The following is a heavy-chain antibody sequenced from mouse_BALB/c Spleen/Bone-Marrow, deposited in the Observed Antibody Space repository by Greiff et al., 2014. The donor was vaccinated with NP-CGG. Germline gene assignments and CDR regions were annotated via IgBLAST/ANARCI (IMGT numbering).Heavy chain of an antibody. CDR2: IDPANGSI. V-gene: IGHV14-3*02. CDR1: GFNIKDTY. Sequence: EVKVVESGAELVKPGASVALSCTASGFNIKDTYMHWVKQRPEQGLEWIGRIDPANGSIKYDPKFQGKATITADTSSNTAYLQLSSLTSEDTTVYYCARYYYGSSYFDYWGQGTTLTVSS. D-gene: IGHD1-1*01. J-gene: IGHJ2*01. CDR3: ARYYYGSSYFDY.